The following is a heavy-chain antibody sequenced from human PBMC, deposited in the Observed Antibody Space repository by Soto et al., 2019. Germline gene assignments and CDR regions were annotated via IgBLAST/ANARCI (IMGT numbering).Heavy chain of an antibody. CDR1: GFSLSNGRRG. V-gene: IGHV2-26*01. J-gene: IGHJ5*02. Sequence: QVTLKESGPVLVKPTETLTLTCTVSGFSLSNGRRGGSWIRQPPGKALEGLAHIFSNDEKRFNTSLKSRLSLSKDTSKSQVVLIMTNMDPVDTATYYCARTEDGGRSRTPAGWFDAWGQGTMVTVSS. D-gene: IGHD2-15*01. CDR2: IFSNDEK. CDR3: ARTEDGGRSRTPAGWFDA.